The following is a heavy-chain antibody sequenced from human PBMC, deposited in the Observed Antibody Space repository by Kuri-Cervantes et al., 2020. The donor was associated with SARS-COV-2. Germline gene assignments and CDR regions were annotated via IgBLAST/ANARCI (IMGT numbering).Heavy chain of an antibody. CDR3: ARNIGSGKDIYYYYMDV. CDR1: GFTFSSYA. D-gene: IGHD2-15*01. J-gene: IGHJ6*03. CDR2: ISSSSSYI. Sequence: GESLKISCAASGFTFSSYAMHWVRQAPGKGLEWVSSISSSSSYIYYADSVKGRFTISRDNAKNSLYLQMNSLRAEDTAVYYCARNIGSGKDIYYYYMDVWGKGTTVTVSS. V-gene: IGHV3-21*01.